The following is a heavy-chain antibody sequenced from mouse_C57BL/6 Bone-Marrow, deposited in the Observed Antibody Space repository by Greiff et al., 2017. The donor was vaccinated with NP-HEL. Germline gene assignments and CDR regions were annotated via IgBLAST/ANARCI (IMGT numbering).Heavy chain of an antibody. CDR2: INPSTGGT. V-gene: IGHV1-42*01. CDR1: GYSFTGYY. D-gene: IGHD1-1*01. J-gene: IGHJ2*01. Sequence: EVQLQQSGPELVKPGASVKISCKASGYSFTGYYMNWVKQSPEKSLEWIGEINPSTGGTTYNQKFKAKATLTVDKSSSTAYMQLKSLTSEDSAVYYCAREITTERYFDYWGQGTTLTVSS. CDR3: AREITTERYFDY.